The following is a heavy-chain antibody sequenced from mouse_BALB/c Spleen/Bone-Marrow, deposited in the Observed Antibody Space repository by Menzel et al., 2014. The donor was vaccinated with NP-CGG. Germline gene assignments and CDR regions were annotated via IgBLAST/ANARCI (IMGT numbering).Heavy chain of an antibody. J-gene: IGHJ3*01. CDR1: GYTFTEYT. Sequence: EVKLQESRPELVKPGTSVKISCKTSGYTFTEYTIHWVKQSHGKSLEWIGGINPNNGVTAYNQKFRGKVTLTVDKSSSTAYMELRSLTSEDSAVYYCARRQLGPAWFAYWGQGTLVTVSA. CDR2: INPNNGVT. D-gene: IGHD3-2*01. V-gene: IGHV1-18*01. CDR3: ARRQLGPAWFAY.